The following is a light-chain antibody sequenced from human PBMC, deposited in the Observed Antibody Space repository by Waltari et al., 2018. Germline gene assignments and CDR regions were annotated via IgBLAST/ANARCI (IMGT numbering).Light chain of an antibody. CDR3: VLYLPSGIWV. CDR1: SGLVSTRFS. Sequence: QTVVTHVPSLSVSPGGTVTLTCSLSSGLVSTRFSPGWYHPTPGQAPRTLIYSTNTRSCGVPDRFSGYILGSKAALTITGAQADDEYDYCCVLYLPSGIWVFGGGTKLTVL. J-gene: IGLJ3*02. V-gene: IGLV8-61*01. CDR2: STN.